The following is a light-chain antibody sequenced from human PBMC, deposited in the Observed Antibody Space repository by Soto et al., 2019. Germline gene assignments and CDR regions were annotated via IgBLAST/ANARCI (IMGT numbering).Light chain of an antibody. CDR3: GSWGSSVTGSFYV. CDR2: DNE. CDR1: TSNIGSNY. J-gene: IGLJ1*01. V-gene: IGLV1-51*01. Sequence: QSVLTQPPSVSAAPRQTGSISCSGDTSNIGSNYVSWYQQVPGKAPKLLIYDNENRPSGIPDRFSGSRSGTSATLAITGLQTGDEAIYYCGSWGSSVTGSFYVFGSATKLTVL.